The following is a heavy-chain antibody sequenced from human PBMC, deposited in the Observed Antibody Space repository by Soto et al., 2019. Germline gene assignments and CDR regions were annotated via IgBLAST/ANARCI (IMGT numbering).Heavy chain of an antibody. CDR2: ISSSSSTI. CDR1: GFTFSSYS. J-gene: IGHJ2*01. V-gene: IGHV3-48*02. CDR3: ARAMGWLSYFDL. D-gene: IGHD2-21*01. Sequence: PGGSLRLSCAASGFTFSSYSMNWVRQAPGKGLEWVSYISSSSSTIYYADSVKGRFTISRDNAKNSLCLQMNSLRDEDTAVYYCARAMGWLSYFDLWGRGTLVTVSS.